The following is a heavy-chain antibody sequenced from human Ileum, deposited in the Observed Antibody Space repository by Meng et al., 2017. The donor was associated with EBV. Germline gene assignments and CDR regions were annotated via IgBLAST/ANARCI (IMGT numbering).Heavy chain of an antibody. Sequence: VQRQGPGPGLGKPSGTLSLTCTVSGGSISSYYWSWIRQPPGKGLEWIGYIYYSGSTNYNPSLKSRVTISVDTSKNQFSLNLSSVTAADTAVYYCARGGWSLDYWGQGTLVTVSS. V-gene: IGHV4-59*08. CDR3: ARGGWSLDY. J-gene: IGHJ4*02. D-gene: IGHD2-15*01. CDR1: GGSISSYY. CDR2: IYYSGST.